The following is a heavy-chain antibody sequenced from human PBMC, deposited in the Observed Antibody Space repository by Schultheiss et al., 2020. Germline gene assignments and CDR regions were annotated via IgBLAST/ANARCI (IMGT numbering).Heavy chain of an antibody. CDR3: ARTPNRNYYGSGSYID. CDR2: IYWDDDK. CDR1: GGSISSGSYY. Sequence: TLSLTCTVSGGSISSGSYYWGWIRQPPGKALEWLALIYWDDDKRYSPSLKSRLTITKDTSKNQVVLTMTNMDPVDTATYYCARTPNRNYYGSGSYIDWGKGTLVTVSS. D-gene: IGHD3-10*01. V-gene: IGHV2-5*02. J-gene: IGHJ4*02.